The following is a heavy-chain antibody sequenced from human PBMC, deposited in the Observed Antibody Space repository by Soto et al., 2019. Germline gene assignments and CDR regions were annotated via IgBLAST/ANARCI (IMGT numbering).Heavy chain of an antibody. Sequence: GGSMRISCAASGFTFSSYCMHWVRQAPGKGLEWVSAISGGGGSTYYADSVKGRFTISRDNSKNTLYLKMNSLRAEDTAVYYCAKESYYDSSGFGYWGQGTLVTVSS. D-gene: IGHD3-22*01. V-gene: IGHV3-23*01. CDR2: ISGGGGST. J-gene: IGHJ4*02. CDR3: AKESYYDSSGFGY. CDR1: GFTFSSYC.